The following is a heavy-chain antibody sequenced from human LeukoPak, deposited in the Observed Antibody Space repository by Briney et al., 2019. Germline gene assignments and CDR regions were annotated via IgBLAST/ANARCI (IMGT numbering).Heavy chain of an antibody. CDR1: GGSFSGYY. Sequence: SETLSLTCAVYGGSFSGYYWSWIRQPPGKGLEWLGEINHSGSTNYNPSLKSRVTISVDTSKNQFSLKLSSVTAADTAVYYCARVGCSSTSCYYGGGGDLDYWGQGTLVTVSS. V-gene: IGHV4-34*01. CDR3: ARVGCSSTSCYYGGGGDLDY. CDR2: INHSGST. D-gene: IGHD2-2*01. J-gene: IGHJ4*02.